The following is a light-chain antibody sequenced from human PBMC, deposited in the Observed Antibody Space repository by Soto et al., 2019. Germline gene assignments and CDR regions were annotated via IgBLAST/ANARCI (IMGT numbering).Light chain of an antibody. CDR2: AAS. CDR1: QSLSSIY. CDR3: QQYNDSPEVT. Sequence: EVVLTQSPGTLSLSPGERATLSCRASQSLSSIYLAWYQQKPGQAPRLLIYAASTRATGIPDRFSGSGSGTEFTLTIARLEPEDFAVYYCQQYNDSPEVTFGGGTKVEIK. J-gene: IGKJ4*01. V-gene: IGKV3-20*01.